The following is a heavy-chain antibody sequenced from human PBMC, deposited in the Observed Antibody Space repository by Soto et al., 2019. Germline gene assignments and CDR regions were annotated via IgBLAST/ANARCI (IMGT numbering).Heavy chain of an antibody. Sequence: ASVKVSCKASGYTFTSYAMHWLRQAPGQRLEWMGWINAGNGNTKYSQKFQGRVTITRDTSASTAYMELSSLRSEDTAVYYCARGYYDILTVGRFDPWGQGTLVTVSS. D-gene: IGHD3-9*01. CDR1: GYTFTSYA. CDR3: ARGYYDILTVGRFDP. J-gene: IGHJ5*02. V-gene: IGHV1-3*01. CDR2: INAGNGNT.